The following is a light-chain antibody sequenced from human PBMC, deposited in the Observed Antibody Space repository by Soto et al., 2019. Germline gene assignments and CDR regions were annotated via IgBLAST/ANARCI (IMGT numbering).Light chain of an antibody. V-gene: IGLV1-51*01. Sequence: QSVLTQPPSVSAAPGQKVTISCSGSSSNIGKNHVSWYQQLPRTVPKLLIYDNNKRPSGIPDRFSGSKSGTSATLGITGLQAGDEADFYCGTWDDSLSAWVFAGGTKLTVL. CDR1: SSNIGKNH. CDR3: GTWDDSLSAWV. CDR2: DNN. J-gene: IGLJ3*02.